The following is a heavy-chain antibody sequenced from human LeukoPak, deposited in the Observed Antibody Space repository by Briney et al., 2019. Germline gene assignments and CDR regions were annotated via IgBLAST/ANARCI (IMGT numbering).Heavy chain of an antibody. J-gene: IGHJ4*02. V-gene: IGHV1-69*01. CDR2: IIPVFGTA. CDR3: ARDRDYGDDECFFDY. D-gene: IGHD4-17*01. CDR1: GGTFSSYA. Sequence: GSSVKVSCKASGGTFSSYAISRVRQAPGQGLEWMGGIIPVFGTANYAQKFQGRVTITADESTSTAYMELSSLGSEDTAVYYCARDRDYGDDECFFDYWGQGTLVTVSS.